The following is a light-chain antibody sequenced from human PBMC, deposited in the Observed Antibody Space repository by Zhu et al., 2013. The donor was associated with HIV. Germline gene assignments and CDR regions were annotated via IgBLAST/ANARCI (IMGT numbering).Light chain of an antibody. CDR3: HQYGNSPLT. J-gene: IGKJ4*01. V-gene: IGKV3-20*01. CDR1: QSVSSSY. CDR2: GAS. Sequence: EIVLTQSPGTLSLSPGERATLSCTASQSVSSSYLTWYQQRPGQAPRLLIFGASSRASGIPDRFSGSGSGTDFTLTISRLEPEDFAVYFCHQYGNSPLTFGGGTKVEIK.